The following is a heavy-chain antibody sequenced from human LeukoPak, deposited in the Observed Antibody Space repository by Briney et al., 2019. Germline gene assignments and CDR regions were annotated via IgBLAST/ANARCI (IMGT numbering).Heavy chain of an antibody. CDR2: ISTGNGNT. CDR1: GYTFTSYD. Sequence: ASVKVSCKASGYTFTSYDINWVRQAPGQGLEWMGWISTGNGNTNYGQKFQGRVTMTTDTSTGTAYMELRSLGSDDTAMYYCARANNWNYALGYWGQGTLVTVSS. D-gene: IGHD1-7*01. V-gene: IGHV1-18*01. CDR3: ARANNWNYALGY. J-gene: IGHJ4*02.